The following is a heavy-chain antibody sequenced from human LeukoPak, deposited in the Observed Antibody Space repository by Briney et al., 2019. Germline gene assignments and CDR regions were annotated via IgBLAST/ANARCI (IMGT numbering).Heavy chain of an antibody. CDR3: ARAASGTGWYFDY. Sequence: VASVKVSCKASGYDFTSVGITWVRQAPGQGLEWMGWISPYNGNTRHVQKFQGRVTMDTSTNTAYMELRSLRFDDTAFYYCARAASGTGWYFDYCGQGTLVTVSS. D-gene: IGHD6-19*01. V-gene: IGHV1-18*01. J-gene: IGHJ4*02. CDR1: GYDFTSVG. CDR2: ISPYNGNT.